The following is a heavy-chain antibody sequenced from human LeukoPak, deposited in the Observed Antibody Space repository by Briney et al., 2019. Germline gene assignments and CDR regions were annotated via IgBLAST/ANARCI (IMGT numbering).Heavy chain of an antibody. D-gene: IGHD3-22*01. V-gene: IGHV4-34*01. CDR1: GGSFSGYY. Sequence: SESLSLTCAVYGGSFSGYYWSWIRQPPGKGLEWIGEINHSGSTNYNPSLKSRVTISVDTSKNQFSLKLSSVTAADTAVYYCARIFGYDSSGYYHHDFDYWGQGTLVTVSS. CDR3: ARIFGYDSSGYYHHDFDY. J-gene: IGHJ4*02. CDR2: INHSGST.